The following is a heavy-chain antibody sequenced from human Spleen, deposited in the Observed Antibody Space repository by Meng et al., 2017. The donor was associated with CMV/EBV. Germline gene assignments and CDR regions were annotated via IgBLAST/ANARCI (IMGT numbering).Heavy chain of an antibody. J-gene: IGHJ4*02. CDR3: ARKVYDSSGYYYD. CDR1: GGSISSSNW. Sequence: GSGGSISSSNWWSWVRQPPGEGLEWIGEIYHSGSTNYNPSLWSRVTISVDKSKNQFSLKLSSVTAADTAVYYCARKVYDSSGYYYDWGQGTLVTVSS. CDR2: IYHSGST. D-gene: IGHD3-22*01. V-gene: IGHV4-4*02.